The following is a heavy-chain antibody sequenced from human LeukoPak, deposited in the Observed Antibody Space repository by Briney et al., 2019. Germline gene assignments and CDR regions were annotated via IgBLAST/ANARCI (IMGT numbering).Heavy chain of an antibody. CDR3: ARGGSSWYHDWFDP. V-gene: IGHV1-2*02. CDR1: GYTFTGYY. Sequence: ASVKVSCKASGYTFTGYYMHWVRQAPGQGLEWMGWINPNSGGTNYAQRFHGRVTMTRDTSISTAYMELSRLRSDDTAVYYCARGGSSWYHDWFDPWGQGTLVTVSS. J-gene: IGHJ5*02. CDR2: INPNSGGT. D-gene: IGHD6-13*01.